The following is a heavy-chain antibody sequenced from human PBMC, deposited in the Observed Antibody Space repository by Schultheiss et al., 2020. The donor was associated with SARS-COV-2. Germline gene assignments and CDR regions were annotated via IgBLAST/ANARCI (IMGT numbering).Heavy chain of an antibody. CDR3: ARDSDYYDSSGYSRASPFDY. CDR2: ISYDGSNK. V-gene: IGHV3-30*03. J-gene: IGHJ4*02. D-gene: IGHD3-22*01. CDR1: GFTFSSYG. Sequence: GGSLRLSCAASGFTFSSYGMHWVRQAPGKGLEWVAVISYDGSNKYYADSVKGRFTISRDNSKNTLQMNSLRAEDTAVYYCARDSDYYDSSGYSRASPFDYWGQGTLVTVSS.